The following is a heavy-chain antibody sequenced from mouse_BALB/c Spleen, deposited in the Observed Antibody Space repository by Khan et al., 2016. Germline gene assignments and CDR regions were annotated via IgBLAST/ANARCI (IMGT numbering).Heavy chain of an antibody. D-gene: IGHD4-1*01. CDR2: ISYSGIT. Sequence: EVQLQESGPGLVKPSQSLSLTCTVTGYSITSDYAWNWIRQFPGNKLEWMGYISYSGITSYNPSLQSRISITRDTSKNQFFLQLNSVTTEDTATYYCALGRYFDYWGQGTTLTVSS. V-gene: IGHV3-2*02. CDR3: ALGRYFDY. CDR1: GYSITSDYA. J-gene: IGHJ2*01.